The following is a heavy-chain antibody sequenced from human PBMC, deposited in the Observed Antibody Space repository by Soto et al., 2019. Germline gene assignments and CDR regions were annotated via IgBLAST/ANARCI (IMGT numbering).Heavy chain of an antibody. J-gene: IGHJ4*02. V-gene: IGHV3-15*01. CDR2: IKSKTDGGTT. CDR1: GFTFSNAW. D-gene: IGHD2-2*01. Sequence: GGSLRLSCAASGFTFSNAWMSWVRQAPGKGLEWVGRIKSKTDGGTTDYAAPVKGRFTISRDDSKNTLYLQMNSLKTEDTAVYYCTTGHCSSTSCYFDYWGQGTLVTVSS. CDR3: TTGHCSSTSCYFDY.